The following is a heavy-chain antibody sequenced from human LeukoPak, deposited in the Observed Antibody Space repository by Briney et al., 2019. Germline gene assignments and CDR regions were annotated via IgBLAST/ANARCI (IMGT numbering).Heavy chain of an antibody. Sequence: GGSLRLSCAASGFTFSSYGMHWVRQAPGKGLEWVAVIWYDGSNKYYADSVKGRFTISRDNSKNTLYLQMSSLRAEDTATYYCAKHYGSGTYYNYFTYCGQGTLVSVSS. CDR2: IWYDGSNK. D-gene: IGHD3-10*01. V-gene: IGHV3-33*06. J-gene: IGHJ4*02. CDR3: AKHYGSGTYYNYFTY. CDR1: GFTFSSYG.